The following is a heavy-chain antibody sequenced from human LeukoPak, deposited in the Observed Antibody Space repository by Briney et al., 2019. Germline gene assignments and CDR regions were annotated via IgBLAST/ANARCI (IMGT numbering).Heavy chain of an antibody. D-gene: IGHD5-24*01. CDR2: ISGSGGST. J-gene: IGHJ3*02. CDR3: AKDAKLGMATMYSFDT. Sequence: KPGGSLRASCAASGFTFSTYAMSWVRQAPGKGLEWVSGISGSGGSTYYADSVKGRFTISRDNSKSSLYLQKNSLRAEDTAVYYCAKDAKLGMATMYSFDTWGQGTMVTVSS. CDR1: GFTFSTYA. V-gene: IGHV3-23*01.